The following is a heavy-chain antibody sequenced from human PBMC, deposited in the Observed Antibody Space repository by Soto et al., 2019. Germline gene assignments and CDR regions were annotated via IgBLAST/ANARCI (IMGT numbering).Heavy chain of an antibody. D-gene: IGHD3-22*01. J-gene: IGHJ6*02. CDR2: IYYSGST. CDR1: GGSISSGGYY. V-gene: IGHV4-31*03. CDR3: ARDKYYYDISGYYDPYYYGMDV. Sequence: QVQLQESGPGLVKPSQTLSLTCTVSGGSISSGGYYWSWIRQHPGKGLEWIWYIYYSGSTYYNPSLKSRVTISVDTSKNQFSLKLSSVTAADTAVSYCARDKYYYDISGYYDPYYYGMDVWGQGTTVTVSS.